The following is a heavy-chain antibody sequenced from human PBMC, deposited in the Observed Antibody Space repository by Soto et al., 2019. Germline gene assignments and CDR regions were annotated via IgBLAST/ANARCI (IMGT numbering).Heavy chain of an antibody. CDR2: IYSGGST. D-gene: IGHD5-12*01. V-gene: IGHV3-66*01. J-gene: IGHJ4*02. CDR3: ARDRGRGYSGYGLFDY. CDR1: GFTVSSNY. Sequence: GGSLRLSCAASGFTVSSNYMSWVRQAPGKGLEWVSVIYSGGSTYYADSVKGRFTISRDNSKSTLYLQMNSLRAEDTAVYYCARDRGRGYSGYGLFDYWGQGTLVTVSS.